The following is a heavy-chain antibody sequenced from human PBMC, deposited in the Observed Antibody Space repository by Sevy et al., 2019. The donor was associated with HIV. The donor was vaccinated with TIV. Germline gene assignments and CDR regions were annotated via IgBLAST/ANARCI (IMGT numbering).Heavy chain of an antibody. J-gene: IGHJ4*02. CDR1: GFTLINHW. Sequence: GGSLRLSCAASGFTLINHWMHWVRQAPGKGLVWVSGISGDGATTTYADSVKGRFTISRVNAKNTLYVQMNSLRGEDTAVYYCARSGGTNLFDYWGQGILVTVSS. CDR3: ARSGGTNLFDY. D-gene: IGHD2-15*01. CDR2: ISGDGATT. V-gene: IGHV3-74*01.